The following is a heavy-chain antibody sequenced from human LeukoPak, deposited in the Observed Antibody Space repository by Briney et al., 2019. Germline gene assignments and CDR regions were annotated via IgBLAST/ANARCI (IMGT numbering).Heavy chain of an antibody. CDR1: GFTFDDYG. V-gene: IGHV3-23*01. Sequence: GGSLRLSCAASGFTFDDYGMTWVRQAPGKGLDWVSGIRGSGDSTYYADSVKGRFTISRDNSKNTLYLQMNSLRAEDTAVYYCAKEPWSFDYWGQGTLVTVSS. D-gene: IGHD2-8*02. CDR2: IRGSGDST. CDR3: AKEPWSFDY. J-gene: IGHJ4*02.